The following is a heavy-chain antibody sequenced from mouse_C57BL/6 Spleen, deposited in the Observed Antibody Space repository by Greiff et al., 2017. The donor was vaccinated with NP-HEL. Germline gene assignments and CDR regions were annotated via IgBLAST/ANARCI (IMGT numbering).Heavy chain of an antibody. D-gene: IGHD2-5*01. CDR2: INPSSGYT. Sequence: VQLQQSGAELARPGASVKMSCKASGYTFTSYTMHWVKPRPGQGLEWIGYINPSSGYTKYNQKFKDKATLTADKSSSTAYMQLSSLTSEDSAVYYCARPYYSNYEAMDYWGQGTSVTVSS. CDR3: ARPYYSNYEAMDY. V-gene: IGHV1-4*01. J-gene: IGHJ4*01. CDR1: GYTFTSYT.